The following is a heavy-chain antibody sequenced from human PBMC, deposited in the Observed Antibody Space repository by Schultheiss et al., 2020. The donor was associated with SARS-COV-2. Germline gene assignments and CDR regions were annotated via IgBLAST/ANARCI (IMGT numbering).Heavy chain of an antibody. CDR1: GGSISSYY. CDR3: AREVAGQWLGQFDY. J-gene: IGHJ4*02. Sequence: SETLSLTCTVSGGSISSYYWSWIRQPPGKGLEWIGYIYYSGSTNYNPSLKSRVTISVDTSKNQFSLQLNSVTPEDTAVYYCAREVAGQWLGQFDYWGQGTLVTVSS. V-gene: IGHV4-59*12. CDR2: IYYSGST. D-gene: IGHD6-19*01.